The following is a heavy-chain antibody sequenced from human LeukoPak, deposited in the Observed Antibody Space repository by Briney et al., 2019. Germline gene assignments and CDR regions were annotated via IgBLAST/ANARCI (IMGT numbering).Heavy chain of an antibody. V-gene: IGHV3-30*02. D-gene: IGHD6-6*01. CDR3: ARAYSSSETLDY. CDR2: IRSDGSNK. CDR1: GFSFSSYG. J-gene: IGHJ4*02. Sequence: PGGSLRLSCAASGFSFSSYGMHWVRQAPGKGLEWVAFIRSDGSNKYYADSVKGRFTISRDNSKKTLYLQMNSLRVEDTAVYYCARAYSSSETLDYWGQGTLVTVSS.